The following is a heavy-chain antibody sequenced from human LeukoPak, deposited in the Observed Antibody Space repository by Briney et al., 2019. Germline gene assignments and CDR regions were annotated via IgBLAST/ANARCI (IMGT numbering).Heavy chain of an antibody. CDR2: TYPGDSDT. Sequence: GESLKISCKGSGYSFTSYWIGWVRQMPGKGLEWMGITYPGDSDTRYSPSFQGQVTISADKSISTACLQWSSLKASDTAMYYCARHEVAYGSGSWVLDYWGQGTLVTVSS. J-gene: IGHJ4*02. CDR1: GYSFTSYW. D-gene: IGHD3-10*01. V-gene: IGHV5-51*01. CDR3: ARHEVAYGSGSWVLDY.